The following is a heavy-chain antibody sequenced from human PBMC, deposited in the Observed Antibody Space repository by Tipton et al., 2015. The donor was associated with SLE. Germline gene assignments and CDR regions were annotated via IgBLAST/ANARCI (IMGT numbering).Heavy chain of an antibody. D-gene: IGHD2-21*02. Sequence: TLSLTCTVSGASTNTKYWTWIRQSPGKGLEWIGYANRNEGTKIKSSLERRVTISLDTSRSQFSLRLSSVTAADTAVYYCARGALFSVTGLHRRYFDLWGRGTLVIVSS. CDR2: ANRNEGT. CDR3: ARGALFSVTGLHRRYFDL. CDR1: GASTNTKY. J-gene: IGHJ2*01. V-gene: IGHV4-59*13.